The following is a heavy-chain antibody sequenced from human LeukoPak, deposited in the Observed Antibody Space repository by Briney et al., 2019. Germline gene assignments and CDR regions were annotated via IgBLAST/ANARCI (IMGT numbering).Heavy chain of an antibody. D-gene: IGHD3-3*01. CDR1: GYTFTSYG. Sequence: GASVKVSCKASGYTFTSYGISWVRQAPGQGLEWMGWISAYNGNTNYAQKLQGRVTMTTDTSTSTAYMELRSLRSDDTAVYYCARDAGSYYDFWSGYDYWGQGTLVTVSS. CDR3: ARDAGSYYDFWSGYDY. CDR2: ISAYNGNT. J-gene: IGHJ4*02. V-gene: IGHV1-18*01.